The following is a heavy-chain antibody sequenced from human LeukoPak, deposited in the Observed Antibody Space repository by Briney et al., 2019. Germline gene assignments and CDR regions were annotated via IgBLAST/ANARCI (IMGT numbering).Heavy chain of an antibody. CDR2: IGTAGDT. J-gene: IGHJ4*02. Sequence: GGSLRLSCAASGFTFSSYDMHWVRQATGKGLEWVSAIGTAGDTYYPGSVKGRFTISRENAKNSLYLQMNSLRAGDTAVYYCAAGRGYRAAFDYWGQGTLVTVSS. D-gene: IGHD5-12*01. CDR1: GFTFSSYD. CDR3: AAGRGYRAAFDY. V-gene: IGHV3-13*01.